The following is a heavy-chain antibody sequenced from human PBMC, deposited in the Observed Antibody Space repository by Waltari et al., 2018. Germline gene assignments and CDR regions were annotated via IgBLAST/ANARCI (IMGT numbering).Heavy chain of an antibody. V-gene: IGHV3-9*01. CDR2: ISWNGGSR. Sequence: EVQLVVSGGDLVQPGGSLRLSCVTSGFTFGDYAMHWVRQFPGKGLQWVSGISWNGGSRGYADSVKGRFTISRDNAKNSLYLEMNSLRAEDTALYYCAKVGLGGDYGIFDYWGQGTLVTVSS. CDR3: AKVGLGGDYGIFDY. CDR1: GFTFGDYA. J-gene: IGHJ4*02. D-gene: IGHD4-17*01.